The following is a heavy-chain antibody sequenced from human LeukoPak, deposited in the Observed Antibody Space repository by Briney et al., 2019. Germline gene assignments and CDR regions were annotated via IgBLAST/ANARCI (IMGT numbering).Heavy chain of an antibody. CDR1: GFTFSSYE. CDR2: IRSKAYGGTT. Sequence: GGSLRLSCAASGFTFSSYEMNWVRQAPGKGLEWVGFIRSKAYGGTTEYAASVKGRFTISRDDSKSIAYLQMNSLKTEDTAVYYCTRGRRATHDYWGQGTLVTVSS. J-gene: IGHJ4*02. D-gene: IGHD1-26*01. CDR3: TRGRRATHDY. V-gene: IGHV3-49*04.